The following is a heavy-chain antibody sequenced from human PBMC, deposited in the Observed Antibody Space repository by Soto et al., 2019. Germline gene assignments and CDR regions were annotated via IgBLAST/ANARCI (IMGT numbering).Heavy chain of an antibody. CDR1: GYTFTNYD. CDR2: MNPNNGNT. D-gene: IGHD3-10*01. CDR3: ARDYYGSGSYFNF. J-gene: IGHJ4*02. Sequence: QVPLVQSGGEVKKPGASVKVSCKAFGYTFTNYDINWVRQAPGQGLEWMGWMNPNNGNTGYAQKFQGRVTLTRDTSINTAYMEMNSLTSDDTAVYYCARDYYGSGSYFNFWGQGTLVTVSS. V-gene: IGHV1-8*01.